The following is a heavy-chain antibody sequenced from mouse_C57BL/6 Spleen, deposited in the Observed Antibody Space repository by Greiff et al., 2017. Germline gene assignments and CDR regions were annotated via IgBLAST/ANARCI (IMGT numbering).Heavy chain of an antibody. J-gene: IGHJ2*01. Sequence: QVQLQQPGAELVMPGASVKLSCKASGYTFTSYWMHWVKQRPGQGLEWIGEIDPSDSYTNYNKKFKGKSTLTVDKSSSTAYMQLSSLTSEDSAVYYCARSYGKNYFGYWGQGTTLTFSS. CDR3: ARSYGKNYFGY. CDR1: GYTFTSYW. V-gene: IGHV1-69*01. D-gene: IGHD2-1*01. CDR2: IDPSDSYT.